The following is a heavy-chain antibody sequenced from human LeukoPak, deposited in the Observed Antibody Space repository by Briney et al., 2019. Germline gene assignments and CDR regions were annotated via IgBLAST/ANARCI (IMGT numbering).Heavy chain of an antibody. CDR2: INEDGSEK. D-gene: IGHD3-3*01. CDR1: GFTFSTYW. Sequence: GGSLRLSCAASGFTFSTYWMMWVRQAPGKGLEWVANINEDGSEKYYADSVEGRFTISRDNAKNSLYLQMNSLRAEDTAVYYCVFLDFGYWGQGTLVTVSS. V-gene: IGHV3-7*01. CDR3: VFLDFGY. J-gene: IGHJ4*02.